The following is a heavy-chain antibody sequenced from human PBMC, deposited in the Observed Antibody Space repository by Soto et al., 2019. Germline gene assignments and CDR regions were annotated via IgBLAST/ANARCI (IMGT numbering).Heavy chain of an antibody. D-gene: IGHD5-18*01. V-gene: IGHV3-23*01. Sequence: GGSLRLSCAASGFIFSSYAMTWVRQAPGKGLEWVSTVGAGAGTYYADSVNGRFTISRDNSKNTLFMQMNSLRAEDTAVYYCAKRRGYSHVYFDYWGPGTLVTVSS. J-gene: IGHJ4*02. CDR1: GFIFSSYA. CDR3: AKRRGYSHVYFDY. CDR2: VGAGAGT.